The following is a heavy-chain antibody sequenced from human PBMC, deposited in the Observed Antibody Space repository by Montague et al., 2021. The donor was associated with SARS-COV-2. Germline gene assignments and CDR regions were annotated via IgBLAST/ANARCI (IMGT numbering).Heavy chain of an antibody. J-gene: IGHJ4*02. Sequence: SETLSLTCAVSGGFISSSTCNWVWIRQPPGKGLVWVGTNFYSGSAYYNPSLKSRVTVSVDTSKNQFSLKLSSVTAADTAVYYCATHQSGTMMAYWGREPWLPSPQ. CDR3: ATHQSGTMMAY. CDR1: GGFISSSTCN. CDR2: NFYSGSA. V-gene: IGHV4-39*01. D-gene: IGHD3-22*01.